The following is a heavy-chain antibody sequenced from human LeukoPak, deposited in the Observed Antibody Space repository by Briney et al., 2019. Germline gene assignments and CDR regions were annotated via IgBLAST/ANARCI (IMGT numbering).Heavy chain of an antibody. CDR1: GFTFNTYA. Sequence: GGSLRLSCAASGFTFNTYAMSWVRQAPGKGLEWVSAISASGGATYYADSVKGRFTISRDNSENTLFLQMNSLRAEDTAVYYCAKEPREYCSSTSCPNWFDSWGQGTLDTVSS. CDR3: AKEPREYCSSTSCPNWFDS. CDR2: ISASGGAT. J-gene: IGHJ5*01. D-gene: IGHD2-2*01. V-gene: IGHV3-23*01.